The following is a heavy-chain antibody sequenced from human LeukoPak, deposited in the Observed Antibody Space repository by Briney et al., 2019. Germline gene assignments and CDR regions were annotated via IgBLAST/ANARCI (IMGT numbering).Heavy chain of an antibody. CDR2: IWPGDSDT. J-gene: IGHJ3*02. D-gene: IGHD3-22*01. Sequence: HGESLKISCKGSGYSFTNYWIGWVRQMPGKGLEWMGIIWPGDSDTRYSPSFQGQVTISADKSISTAYLQWSSLKASDTAMYYCARSGPEDSSGYPHDAFDIWGQGTMVTVSS. V-gene: IGHV5-51*01. CDR3: ARSGPEDSSGYPHDAFDI. CDR1: GYSFTNYW.